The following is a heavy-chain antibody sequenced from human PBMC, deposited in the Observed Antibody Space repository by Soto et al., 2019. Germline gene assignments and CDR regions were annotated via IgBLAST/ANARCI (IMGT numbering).Heavy chain of an antibody. J-gene: IGHJ6*03. CDR2: IYYSGST. CDR3: ARQIDDFWSGYNEQHYYYYYQAV. D-gene: IGHD3-3*01. V-gene: IGHV4-59*08. Sequence: SETLSLTCTVSGGSISSYYWSWIRQPPGKGLEWIGYIYYSGSTNYNPSLKSRVTIAVDTSKNQFSLKLSSVTAADTAVYYCARQIDDFWSGYNEQHYYYYYQAVWGKGTTVTVSS. CDR1: GGSISSYY.